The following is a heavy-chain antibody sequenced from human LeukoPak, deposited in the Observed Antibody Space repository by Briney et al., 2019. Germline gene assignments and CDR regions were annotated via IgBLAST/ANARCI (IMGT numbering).Heavy chain of an antibody. V-gene: IGHV1-18*04. CDR2: ISAYNGNT. CDR1: GYTSTDYY. J-gene: IGHJ6*02. CDR3: ARDVCSSSWYSSRLRNGMDV. D-gene: IGHD6-13*01. Sequence: GASVKVSCKASGYTSTDYYMHWVRQAPGQGLEWMGCISAYNGNTNYAEKVQGRVTMTTDTSTSTAYMELRSLRSDDTAVYYCARDVCSSSWYSSRLRNGMDVWGQGTTVTVSS.